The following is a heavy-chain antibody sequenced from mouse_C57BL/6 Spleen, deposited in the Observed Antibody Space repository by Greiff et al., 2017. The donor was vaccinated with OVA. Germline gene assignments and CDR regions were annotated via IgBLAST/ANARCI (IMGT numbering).Heavy chain of an antibody. V-gene: IGHV1-4*01. CDR2: INPSSGYT. J-gene: IGHJ2*01. CDR1: GYTFTSYT. Sequence: VQLQESGAELARPGASVKMSCKASGYTFTSYTMHWVKQRPGQGLEWIGYINPSSGYTKYNQKFKDKATLTADKSSSTAYMQLSSLTSEDSAVYYCARCIRDYFDYWGQGTTLTVSS. D-gene: IGHD1-1*01. CDR3: ARCIRDYFDY.